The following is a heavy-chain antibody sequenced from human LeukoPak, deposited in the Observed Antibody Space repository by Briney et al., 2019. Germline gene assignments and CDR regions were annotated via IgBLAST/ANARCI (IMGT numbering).Heavy chain of an antibody. V-gene: IGHV5-10-1*01. Sequence: GESLKISCEGAGARFTSYWISWVRQMAGEGLGRMGRIDASDSYTNYSPFFDGHLTTSANKSIITAYLQWSSLKASDTAMYYCARHQLLGPCFKGVCSDAFDIWGQGTMVTVSS. J-gene: IGHJ3*02. CDR3: ARHQLLGPCFKGVCSDAFDI. CDR1: GARFTSYW. D-gene: IGHD2-8*01. CDR2: IDASDSYT.